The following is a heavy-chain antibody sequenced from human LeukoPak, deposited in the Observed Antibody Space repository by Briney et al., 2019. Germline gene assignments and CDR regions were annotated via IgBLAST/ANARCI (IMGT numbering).Heavy chain of an antibody. Sequence: SVRVSCKASGGTFNSYAISWVRQAPGQGLEWMGGIIPIFGTANYAQRFQGKVTITTDESMSTAYMELSGLRSEDTAVYYCVRSGPAASNYYYYMDVWGKGTTVTVSS. J-gene: IGHJ6*03. CDR1: GGTFNSYA. CDR3: VRSGPAASNYYYYMDV. D-gene: IGHD6-13*01. CDR2: IIPIFGTA. V-gene: IGHV1-69*05.